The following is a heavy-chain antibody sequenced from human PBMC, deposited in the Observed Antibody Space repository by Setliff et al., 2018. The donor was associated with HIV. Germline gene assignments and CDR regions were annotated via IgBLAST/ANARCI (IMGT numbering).Heavy chain of an antibody. J-gene: IGHJ4*02. CDR2: IHTSGSS. Sequence: LSLTCTVSGGSISSGSYYWSWIRQPAGKGLEWIGHIHTSGSSSYNPSLKSRVIISLDTSKNQIPLKLTSVTAADTAVYYCTIPASSLAPNWGRGTQVTVSS. CDR3: TIPASSLAPN. V-gene: IGHV4-61*09. CDR1: GGSISSGSYY.